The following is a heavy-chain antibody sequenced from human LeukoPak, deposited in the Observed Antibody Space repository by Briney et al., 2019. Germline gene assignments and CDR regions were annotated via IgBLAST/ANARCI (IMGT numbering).Heavy chain of an antibody. V-gene: IGHV1-58*02. CDR1: GFTFGSSA. Sequence: AASVKVSCKASGFTFGSSAMQWVRQARGQRPEWIGWIVLGGGNTNYAQKFQDRVTITRDISTTTAYMQLSNLRSEDTATYYCAADRSAAGSFYYDSRGPAFGFDIWGQGTTVTVSS. CDR2: IVLGGGNT. D-gene: IGHD3-22*01. J-gene: IGHJ3*02. CDR3: AADRSAAGSFYYDSRGPAFGFDI.